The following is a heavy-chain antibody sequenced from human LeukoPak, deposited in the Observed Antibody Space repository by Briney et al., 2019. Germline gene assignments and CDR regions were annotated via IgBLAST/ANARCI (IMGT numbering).Heavy chain of an antibody. CDR3: ARSLWSGWYYFDY. CDR2: INHSGSN. V-gene: IGHV4-34*01. Sequence: SETLSLTCAVYGGSFSGYYWSWIRQPPGRGLEWMGEINHSGSNNYNPSLKSRITISVDTYKTESSVKMSSVTAADTAVYYCARSLWSGWYYFDYWGQGTLVTVSS. D-gene: IGHD3-3*01. CDR1: GGSFSGYY. J-gene: IGHJ4*02.